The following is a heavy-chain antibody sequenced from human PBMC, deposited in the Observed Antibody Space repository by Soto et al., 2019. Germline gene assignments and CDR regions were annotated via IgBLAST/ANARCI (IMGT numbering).Heavy chain of an antibody. CDR3: ARVGDSNWFDP. CDR1: GGSFSGYY. J-gene: IGHJ5*02. V-gene: IGHV4-34*01. CDR2: INHSGST. D-gene: IGHD4-17*01. Sequence: SETLSLTCAVYGGSFSGYYWSWIRQPPGKGLEWIGEINHSGSTNYNPSLKSRVTISVDTSKNQFSLKLSSVTAADTAVYYCARVGDSNWFDPWGQGTLVTVSS.